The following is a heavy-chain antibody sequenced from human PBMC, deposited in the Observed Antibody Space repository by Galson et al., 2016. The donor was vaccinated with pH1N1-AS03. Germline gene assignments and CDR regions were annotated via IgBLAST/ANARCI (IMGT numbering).Heavy chain of an antibody. D-gene: IGHD5-24*01. CDR2: IYTRGDT. CDR1: GLSAAKSY. V-gene: IGHV3-53*01. J-gene: IGHJ4*02. CDR3: ARVDSSTYSDGWVPFDY. Sequence: SLRLSCAVSGLSAAKSYMSWVRQAPGKGLEWVSSIYTRGDTFYTDSVRGRFTISRDDSKNTLYLQMNSLRAADTAMYYCARVDSSTYSDGWVPFDYWGQGTLVTVSS.